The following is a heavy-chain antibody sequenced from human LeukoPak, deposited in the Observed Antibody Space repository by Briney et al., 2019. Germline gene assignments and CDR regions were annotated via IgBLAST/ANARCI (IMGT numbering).Heavy chain of an antibody. V-gene: IGHV1-69*04. CDR3: ARDDVDIVVVPAANYYYYGMDV. J-gene: IGHJ6*02. Sequence: VASVKVSCKASGGTFSSYAISWVRQAPGQGLEWMGRIIPILGIANYAQKFLGRVTITADKSTSTAYMELSSLRSEDTAVYYCARDDVDIVVVPAANYYYYGMDVWGQGTTVTVSS. CDR1: GGTFSSYA. CDR2: IIPILGIA. D-gene: IGHD2-2*03.